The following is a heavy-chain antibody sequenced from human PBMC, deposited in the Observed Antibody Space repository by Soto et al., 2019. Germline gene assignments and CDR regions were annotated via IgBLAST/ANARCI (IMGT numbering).Heavy chain of an antibody. CDR2: IYPGDSDT. J-gene: IGHJ6*03. CDR1: GYSFTSYW. D-gene: IGHD3-10*01. CDR3: ARTVTIWFGESLSSYYMDV. V-gene: IGHV5-51*01. Sequence: PGESLKISCKGSGYSFTSYWIGWVRQMPVKGLEWMGIIYPGDSDTRYSPSFQGQVTISADKSISTAYLQWSSLKASDTAMYYCARTVTIWFGESLSSYYMDVWGKGTTVTVSS.